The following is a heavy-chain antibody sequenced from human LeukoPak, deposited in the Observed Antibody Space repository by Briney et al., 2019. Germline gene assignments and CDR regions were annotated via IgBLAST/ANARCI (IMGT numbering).Heavy chain of an antibody. CDR3: AKSRGRIAAPIDY. Sequence: GGSLRLSCAASGFTFEDYAMYWVRQAPGEGLEWVSVKSWNSGSLGYAASVRGRFTISRDNAKNSLYLQMNSLKTEDTAFYYCAKSRGRIAAPIDYWGQGTLVTVSS. D-gene: IGHD6-13*01. V-gene: IGHV3-9*01. J-gene: IGHJ4*02. CDR1: GFTFEDYA. CDR2: KSWNSGSL.